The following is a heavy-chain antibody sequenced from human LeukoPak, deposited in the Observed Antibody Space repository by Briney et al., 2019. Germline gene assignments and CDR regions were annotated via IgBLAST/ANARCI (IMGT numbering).Heavy chain of an antibody. CDR2: ISAYNGNT. V-gene: IGHV1-18*01. D-gene: IGHD3-22*01. CDR1: GYTFTSYG. Sequence: ASVKVSCKASGYTFTSYGISWVRQAPGQGLEWMGWISAYNGNTNYAQELQGRVTMTTDTSTSTAYMELRSLRSDDTAVYYCARSPTLSYYDSSGYYLGYWGQGTLVTVSS. CDR3: ARSPTLSYYDSSGYYLGY. J-gene: IGHJ4*02.